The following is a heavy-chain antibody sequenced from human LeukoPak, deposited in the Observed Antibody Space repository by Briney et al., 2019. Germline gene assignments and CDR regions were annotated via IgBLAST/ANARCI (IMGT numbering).Heavy chain of an antibody. J-gene: IGHJ6*03. CDR2: ISNSAVTT. CDR1: GFTFNSYA. CDR3: AKMKGVRMADYYMDV. D-gene: IGHD5-24*01. Sequence: GGSLRLSCAASGFTFNSYAMSWVRQAPGKGLEWVSGISNSAVTTYYADSVKGRFTISRENSKNTLDLQMNTLRAEDTAVYYCAKMKGVRMADYYMDVWGKGTTVTVSS. V-gene: IGHV3-23*01.